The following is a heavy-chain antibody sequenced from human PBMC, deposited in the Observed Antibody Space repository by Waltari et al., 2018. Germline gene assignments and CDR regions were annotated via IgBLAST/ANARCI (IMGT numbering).Heavy chain of an antibody. D-gene: IGHD6-19*01. V-gene: IGHV4-59*01. J-gene: IGHJ4*02. Sequence: QVQLQESGPGLVKPSETLSLTCTVSGGSISSYYWSWLRRPAGKGLDWIVDSYYSGSTNNNPSHNSGVTISVDTYKNQFSLKLRIVTAADTAVYYCAGSGRLAVAAYFDYWGQGTLVTVSS. CDR1: GGSISSYY. CDR2: SYYSGST. CDR3: AGSGRLAVAAYFDY.